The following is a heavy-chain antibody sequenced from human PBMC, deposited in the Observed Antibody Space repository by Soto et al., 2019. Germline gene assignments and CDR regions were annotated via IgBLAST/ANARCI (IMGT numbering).Heavy chain of an antibody. CDR1: GGSVSGYY. D-gene: IGHD2-2*01. V-gene: IGHV4-59*02. CDR2: IFYAGAT. Sequence: TLSLTCTVSGGSVSGYYWSWIRQPPGKGLEWLGYIFYAGATLYNPSVKSRVTISVDTSKNQFSLRLSSLAAADTAVYYCTRHALIPKRQYVMDVWGQGTTVTVSS. CDR3: TRHALIPKRQYVMDV. J-gene: IGHJ6*02.